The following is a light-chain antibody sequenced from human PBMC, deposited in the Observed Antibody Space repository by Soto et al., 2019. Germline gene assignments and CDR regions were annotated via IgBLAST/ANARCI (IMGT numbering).Light chain of an antibody. CDR1: NSDVGGYNY. V-gene: IGLV2-8*01. J-gene: IGLJ2*01. CDR3: TSYAGRNGLL. CDR2: DVR. Sequence: QSALTQPPSASGSPGQSVTISCTGTNSDVGGYNYVSWYQQHPGKAPRLMIYDVRKRPSGVPDRFSGSKSGNTASLTVSGLQAEDEADYYCTSYAGRNGLLFGGGTKLTVL.